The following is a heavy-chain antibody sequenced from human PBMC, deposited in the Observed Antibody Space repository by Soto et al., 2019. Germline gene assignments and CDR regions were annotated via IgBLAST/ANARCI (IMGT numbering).Heavy chain of an antibody. CDR3: ARGGRRSPGMDV. Sequence: QVQLQESGPGLVKPSQTLSLTSTVSGGSISSGWYYWSWIRQHPGKGLEWIGYIYHSGSTYYNPSLKSRVTILADTSKNQLSLKLSSVIAADTAVYYCARGGRRSPGMDVWGQGTTVTVSS. CDR1: GGSISSGWYY. CDR2: IYHSGST. V-gene: IGHV4-31*03. J-gene: IGHJ6*02.